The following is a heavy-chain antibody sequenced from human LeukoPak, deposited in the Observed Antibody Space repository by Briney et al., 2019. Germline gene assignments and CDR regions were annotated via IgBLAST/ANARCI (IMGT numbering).Heavy chain of an antibody. D-gene: IGHD7-27*01. CDR3: ATDSLSHGDY. J-gene: IGHJ4*02. CDR1: GGSISSSSYY. V-gene: IGHV4-39*02. CDR2: IYYSGST. Sequence: SETLSLTCTVSGGSISSSSYYWGWIRQPPGKGLEWIGSIYYSGSTYYNPSLKSRVTISVDTSKNQFSLRLSSVTAADTAVYYCATDSLSHGDYWGQGTLVTVSS.